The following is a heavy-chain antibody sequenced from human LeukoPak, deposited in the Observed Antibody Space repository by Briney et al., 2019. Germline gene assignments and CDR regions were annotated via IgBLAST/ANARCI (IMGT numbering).Heavy chain of an antibody. D-gene: IGHD3-22*01. Sequence: SGGSLRLSCAASGFTFSSYWMTWVRQAPGKGLEWVANINRDGSGKEHVDPVKGRFTVSRDNAHNSLYLQMDRLRVEDTAVYYCARDPYDSIGYGAFDIWGQGTMVTVSS. CDR1: GFTFSSYW. J-gene: IGHJ3*02. V-gene: IGHV3-7*01. CDR2: INRDGSGK. CDR3: ARDPYDSIGYGAFDI.